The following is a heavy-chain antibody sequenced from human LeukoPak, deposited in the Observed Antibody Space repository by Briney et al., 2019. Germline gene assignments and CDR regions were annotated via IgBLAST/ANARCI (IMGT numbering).Heavy chain of an antibody. V-gene: IGHV4-39*07. CDR3: ARDFWSGSNWFDP. CDR1: GASLSSYS. J-gene: IGHJ5*02. CDR2: IYYSGST. Sequence: PSETLSLTCNVSGASLSSYSWGWIRQPPGKGLEWIGSIYYSGSTYYNPSLKSRVTISVDTSMNQFSLKLSSVTAADTAVYYCARDFWSGSNWFDPWGQGTLVTVSS. D-gene: IGHD3-3*01.